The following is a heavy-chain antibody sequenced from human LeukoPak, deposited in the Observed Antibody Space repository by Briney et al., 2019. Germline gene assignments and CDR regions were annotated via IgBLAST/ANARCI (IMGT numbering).Heavy chain of an antibody. J-gene: IGHJ4*02. D-gene: IGHD6-19*01. V-gene: IGHV4-38-2*01. CDR2: MYHSGST. CDR1: GYSISNAYY. Sequence: SETLSLTCAVYGYSISNAYYWGWIRQPPGKGLEWIASMYHSGSTYYNPSLKSRVTISVDTSKNQFSLKLNSVTAADTAVYYCVRHPRYSTGWAIDYWGQGTLVTVSS. CDR3: VRHPRYSTGWAIDY.